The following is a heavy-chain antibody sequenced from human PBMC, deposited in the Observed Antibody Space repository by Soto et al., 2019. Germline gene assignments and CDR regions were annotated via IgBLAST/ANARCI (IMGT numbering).Heavy chain of an antibody. J-gene: IGHJ6*03. Sequence: EVQLVESGGGLVKPGGSLRLSCAASGFTFSSYSMNWVRQAPGKGLEWVSSISSSSSYIYYADSVKGRFTIFRDNAQNSLYLQMNSLRAEDTAVYYCARPWGHYYYYYYMDVWGKGTTVTVSS. V-gene: IGHV3-21*01. CDR2: ISSSSSYI. CDR3: ARPWGHYYYYYYMDV. D-gene: IGHD7-27*01. CDR1: GFTFSSYS.